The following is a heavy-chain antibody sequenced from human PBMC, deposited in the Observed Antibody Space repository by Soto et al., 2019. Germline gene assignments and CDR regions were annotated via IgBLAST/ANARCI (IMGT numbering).Heavy chain of an antibody. J-gene: IGHJ5*02. CDR2: IYYSGST. CDR3: ARSYYDFWSGYYRGGNNWFDP. CDR1: GGSISSSSYY. D-gene: IGHD3-3*01. Sequence: QLLESGPGLVKPSETLSLTCTVSGGSISSSSYYWGWIRQPPGKGLEWIGSIYYSGSTYYNPSLKSRVTISVDTSKNQFSLKLSSVTAADTAVYYCARSYYDFWSGYYRGGNNWFDPWGQGTLVTVSS. V-gene: IGHV4-39*01.